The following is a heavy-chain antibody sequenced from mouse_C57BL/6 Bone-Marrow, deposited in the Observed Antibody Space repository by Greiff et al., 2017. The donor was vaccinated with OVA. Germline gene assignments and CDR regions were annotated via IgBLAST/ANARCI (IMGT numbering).Heavy chain of an antibody. V-gene: IGHV14-3*01. CDR1: GFNIKNTY. CDR2: IDPANGNT. J-gene: IGHJ4*01. D-gene: IGHD4-1*01. CDR3: ASSLSNWGYAMDY. Sequence: EVKLQESVAELVRPGASVKLSCTASGFNIKNTYMHWVKQRPEQGLEWIGRIDPANGNTKYAPKFQGKATITADTSSNTAYLQLSSLTSEDTAIYYCASSLSNWGYAMDYWGQGTSVTVSS.